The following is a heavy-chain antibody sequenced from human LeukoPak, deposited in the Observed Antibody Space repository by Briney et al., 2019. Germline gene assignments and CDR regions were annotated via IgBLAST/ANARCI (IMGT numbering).Heavy chain of an antibody. V-gene: IGHV5-51*01. D-gene: IGHD1-7*01. J-gene: IGHJ4*02. Sequence: GASLQISWTCSGYIFTSYWIGWVRQLPGKGLEWMGIIYPGDSDTRYSPSFQGQVTISADKSISTAYLQWSSLKASDTAMYYCARGANWNFLEFLDYWGQGSLVTVSS. CDR2: IYPGDSDT. CDR1: GYIFTSYW. CDR3: ARGANWNFLEFLDY.